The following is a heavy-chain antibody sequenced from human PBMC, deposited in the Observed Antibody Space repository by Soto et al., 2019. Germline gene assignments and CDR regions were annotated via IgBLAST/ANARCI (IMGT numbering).Heavy chain of an antibody. V-gene: IGHV1-69*04. Sequence: SVKVSCKASGGTFSSYTISWVRQAPGQGLEWMGRIIPILGIANYAQKFQGRVTITADKSTSTAYMELSSLRSEDTAVYYCARDNSYGVYYYYGMDVWGQGTTLTVSS. D-gene: IGHD5-18*01. J-gene: IGHJ6*02. CDR1: GGTFSSYT. CDR3: ARDNSYGVYYYYGMDV. CDR2: IIPILGIA.